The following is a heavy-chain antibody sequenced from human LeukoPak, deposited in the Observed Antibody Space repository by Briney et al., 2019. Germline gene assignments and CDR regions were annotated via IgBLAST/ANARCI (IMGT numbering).Heavy chain of an antibody. Sequence: GGSLRLSCAASGFTVSNIYVSWVRQAPGKGLEWLSVIYSGGSTYYADSVKGRFTISRGNSKNTLYLQMNSLTVEDTAVYYCARDHISSGWYVGFDYWGQGTLVTVSS. CDR1: GFTVSNIY. D-gene: IGHD6-19*01. CDR2: IYSGGST. V-gene: IGHV3-53*01. J-gene: IGHJ4*02. CDR3: ARDHISSGWYVGFDY.